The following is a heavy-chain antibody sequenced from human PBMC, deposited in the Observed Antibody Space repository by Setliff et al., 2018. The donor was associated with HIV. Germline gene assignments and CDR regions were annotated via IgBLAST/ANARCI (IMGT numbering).Heavy chain of an antibody. CDR2: FYTSGST. CDR3: ARDRLTYYFDY. J-gene: IGHJ4*02. V-gene: IGHV4-4*07. Sequence: KTSETLSLTCTVSSGSINTYYWSWIRQPAGKGLEWIGRFYTSGSTNYNPSLKSRVTMSVDTSKNQFSLKLSSVTAADTAVYYCARDRLTYYFDYWGQGILVTVSS. D-gene: IGHD3-22*01. CDR1: SGSINTYY.